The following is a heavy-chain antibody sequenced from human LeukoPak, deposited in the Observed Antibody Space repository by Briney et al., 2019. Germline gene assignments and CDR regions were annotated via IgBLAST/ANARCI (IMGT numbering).Heavy chain of an antibody. Sequence: SETLSLTCTVSGGSISSSGFYWGWIRQPPGKGLEWIVTIYYSGSTYYNPSLKSRVTISVDTSKNQFSLNLSSVTAADTAVYYCARDIEGYCSSTSCYGDWFDPWGQGTLVTVSS. D-gene: IGHD2-2*01. CDR2: IYYSGST. J-gene: IGHJ5*02. CDR1: GGSISSSGFY. CDR3: ARDIEGYCSSTSCYGDWFDP. V-gene: IGHV4-39*07.